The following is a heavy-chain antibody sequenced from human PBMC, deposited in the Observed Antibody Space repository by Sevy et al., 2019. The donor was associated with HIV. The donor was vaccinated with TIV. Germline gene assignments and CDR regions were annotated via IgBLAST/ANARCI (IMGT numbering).Heavy chain of an antibody. D-gene: IGHD2-8*01. Sequence: GGSLRLSCAASGFAFYDYSMSWIRQAPGKGLEWVATLCFGCGKINYADSVKGRFTISRDNSKNSFYLQMDNLRVEDTALYYGAREGCTRPHDYWGQGTRVTVSS. CDR2: LCFGCGKI. CDR3: AREGCTRPHDY. V-gene: IGHV3-23*01. J-gene: IGHJ4*02. CDR1: GFAFYDYS.